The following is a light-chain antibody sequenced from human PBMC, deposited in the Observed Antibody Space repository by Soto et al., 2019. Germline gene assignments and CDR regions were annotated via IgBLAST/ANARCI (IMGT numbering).Light chain of an antibody. V-gene: IGKV1-33*01. CDR2: DAS. CDR3: QQYDSLPYT. J-gene: IGKJ2*01. Sequence: DIQMTQSPSSLSASVVDRVTITCQASEDITNYLNWYQQKPGKDPKLLIYDASILKVVVTSTFSGSGSGTDFTCTISSLKTEVIAKYYCQQYDSLPYTFGQVTKLEI. CDR1: EDITNY.